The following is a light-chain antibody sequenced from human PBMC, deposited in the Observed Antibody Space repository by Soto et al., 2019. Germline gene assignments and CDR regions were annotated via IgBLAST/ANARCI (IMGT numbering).Light chain of an antibody. CDR3: HQYGRLPWT. Sequence: VLTQSPGTLSLSPGERASLFCSGSQSVDYSYLAWYQRKPGQPPRLLIYGVSFRATGIPDRFSGSGSGTDFTLTISRLEPEDFAVYFCHQYGRLPWTCGPGTKGDIK. V-gene: IGKV3-20*01. CDR1: QSVDYSY. J-gene: IGKJ1*01. CDR2: GVS.